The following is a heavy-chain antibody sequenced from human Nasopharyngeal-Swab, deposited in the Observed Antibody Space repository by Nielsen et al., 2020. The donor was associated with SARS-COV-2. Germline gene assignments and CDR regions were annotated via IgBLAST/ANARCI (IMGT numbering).Heavy chain of an antibody. V-gene: IGHV1-2*02. D-gene: IGHD2-15*01. Sequence: ASVKVSCKASGYSFTGEYMHWVRQATGQGLEWMGWINPKSGGTKYAQKFQGKFTMTRDTSISTAYMELSSLRFDDTAVYYFARVLGNDAFDMWGQGTMITVSS. CDR3: ARVLGNDAFDM. CDR2: INPKSGGT. J-gene: IGHJ3*02. CDR1: GYSFTGEY.